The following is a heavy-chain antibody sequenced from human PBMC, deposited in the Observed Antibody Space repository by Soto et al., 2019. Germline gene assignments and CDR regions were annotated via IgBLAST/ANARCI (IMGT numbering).Heavy chain of an antibody. CDR2: INPSGGST. CDR3: ARGQIGYSSGQNYFDY. CDR1: GYTFTSYY. J-gene: IGHJ4*02. D-gene: IGHD6-19*01. V-gene: IGHV1-46*01. Sequence: ASVKVSCKASGYTFTSYYMHWVRQAPGQGLEWMGIINPSGGSTSYAQKFQGRVTMTRDTSTSTVYMELSSLRSEDTAVYYCARGQIGYSSGQNYFDYWGQGTLVTVSS.